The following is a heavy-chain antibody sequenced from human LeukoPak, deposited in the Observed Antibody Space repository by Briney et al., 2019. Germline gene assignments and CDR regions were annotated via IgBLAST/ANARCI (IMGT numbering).Heavy chain of an antibody. V-gene: IGHV4-39*01. CDR1: GGSISSSSYY. D-gene: IGHD6-19*01. Sequence: SETLSLTCTVSGGSISSSSYYWGWIRQPPGKGLEWIGNIYYSGSTYYNPSLKSRVTISVDTSKNQFSLKLSSVTAADTAVYYCARHEYSSGWYYFDYWGQGTLVTVSS. J-gene: IGHJ4*02. CDR2: IYYSGST. CDR3: ARHEYSSGWYYFDY.